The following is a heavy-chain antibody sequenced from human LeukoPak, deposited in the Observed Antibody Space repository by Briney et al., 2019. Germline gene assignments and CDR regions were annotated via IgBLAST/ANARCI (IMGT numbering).Heavy chain of an antibody. D-gene: IGHD3-16*01. CDR3: ARGFWGYGDYHDY. Sequence: PGGSLRLSCAVSGFTFSSYSMNWVRQAPGKGLEWVSSISSSSSYIYYADSLKGRFTISRDNAKSSLYLQMNSLRAEDTAVYYCARGFWGYGDYHDYWGQGTLVTVSS. CDR2: ISSSSSYI. CDR1: GFTFSSYS. J-gene: IGHJ4*02. V-gene: IGHV3-21*01.